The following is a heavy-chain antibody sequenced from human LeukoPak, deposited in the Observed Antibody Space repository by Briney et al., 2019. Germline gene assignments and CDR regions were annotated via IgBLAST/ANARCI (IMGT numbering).Heavy chain of an antibody. CDR3: AKKIPGTYPFAY. V-gene: IGHV3-23*01. J-gene: IGHJ4*02. D-gene: IGHD1-26*01. Sequence: GASLRLSCEDSGGTFSRYVMAWVRQAPEKGGEWVAGITGSREITDYADSVKGGFTISRDNSNNTPSLQMNSLMAVDTAIYYCAKKIPGTYPFAYWGRGTLVTVSS. CDR2: ITGSREIT. CDR1: GGTFSRYV.